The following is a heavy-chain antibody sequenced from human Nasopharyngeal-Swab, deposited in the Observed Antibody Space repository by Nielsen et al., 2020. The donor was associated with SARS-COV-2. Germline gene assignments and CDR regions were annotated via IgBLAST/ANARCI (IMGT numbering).Heavy chain of an antibody. D-gene: IGHD3-10*01. CDR2: ISISGSTI. CDR3: ARGDMVRGVIQFYYYYGMDV. Sequence: GGSLRLSCAASGFTFSTYYMSWIRQAPGKGLEWVSYISISGSTIYYADSVKGRFTISRDNAKNSLYLQMNSLRAEDTAVYYCARGDMVRGVIQFYYYYGMDVWGKGTTVTVSS. J-gene: IGHJ6*04. CDR1: GFTFSTYY. V-gene: IGHV3-11*01.